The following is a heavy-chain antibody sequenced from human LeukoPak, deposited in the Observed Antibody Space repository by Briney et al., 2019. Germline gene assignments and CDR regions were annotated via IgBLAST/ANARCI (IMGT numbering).Heavy chain of an antibody. CDR3: AGEMWSSRPAGYYYGMDV. J-gene: IGHJ6*04. CDR2: IIPIFGTA. Sequence: SVKVSCKASGGTFSSYAISWVRQAPGQGLEWMGGIIPIFGTANYAQKFQGRVTITADESTSTAYMELSSLRSEDTAVYYCAGEMWSSRPAGYYYGMDVWGKGTTVTVSS. CDR1: GGTFSSYA. V-gene: IGHV1-69*13. D-gene: IGHD6-13*01.